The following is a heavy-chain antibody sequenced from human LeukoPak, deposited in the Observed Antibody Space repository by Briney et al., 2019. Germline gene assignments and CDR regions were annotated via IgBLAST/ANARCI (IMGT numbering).Heavy chain of an antibody. CDR2: IDYSGST. V-gene: IGHV4-39*07. CDR3: ARYASGSYYRGIDY. J-gene: IGHJ4*02. D-gene: IGHD1-26*01. Sequence: SETLSLTCTVSGGSTSSSSYHWGWIRQPPGKGLEWIGSIDYSGSTYYNPSLKSRITISVDTSKIQFSLKLSSVTAADTAVYYCARYASGSYYRGIDYWGQGTLATVSS. CDR1: GGSTSSSSYH.